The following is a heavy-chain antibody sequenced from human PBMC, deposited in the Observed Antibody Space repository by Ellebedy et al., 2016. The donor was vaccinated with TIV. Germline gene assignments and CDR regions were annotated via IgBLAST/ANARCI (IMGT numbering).Heavy chain of an antibody. CDR3: ASDYYDSSGFLNAFDI. J-gene: IGHJ3*02. V-gene: IGHV1-3*01. CDR2: IDVGNGDT. CDR1: GYSFTRYA. Sequence: ASVKVSCKASGYSFTRYAIHWVRQAPGQRLEWMGWIDVGNGDTKYSQRFQGRVAFTRDTSASTAHIDLSSLRSGDTAVYYCASDYYDSSGFLNAFDIWGQGTMVTVSS. D-gene: IGHD3-22*01.